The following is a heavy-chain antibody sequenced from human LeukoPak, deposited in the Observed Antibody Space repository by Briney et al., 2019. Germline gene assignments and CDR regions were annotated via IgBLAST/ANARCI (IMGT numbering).Heavy chain of an antibody. V-gene: IGHV1-8*03. CDR1: GYTFTSYD. CDR3: AKDEATIGYSYYYMDV. J-gene: IGHJ6*03. D-gene: IGHD5-12*01. CDR2: MNPNSGNT. Sequence: ASVKVSCKASGYTFTSYDINWVRQATGQGLEWMGWMNPNSGNTGYAQKFQGRVTITRNTSISTAYMELSSLRPEDTAVYHCAKDEATIGYSYYYMDVWGKGTMVTISS.